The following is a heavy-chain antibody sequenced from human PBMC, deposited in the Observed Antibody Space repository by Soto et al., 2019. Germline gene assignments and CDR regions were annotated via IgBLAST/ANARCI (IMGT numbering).Heavy chain of an antibody. D-gene: IGHD6-19*01. CDR3: ARGQYSSGGGYFDY. Sequence: EVQLVESGGGLVQPGGSLRLSCAASGFTFSSYEMNWVRQAPGKGLEWVSYISSSGSPIYYADSVKGRFTISRDNAKNSLYLQRNSLRAEDTGVYYCARGQYSSGGGYFDYWGQETLVTVSS. V-gene: IGHV3-48*03. J-gene: IGHJ4*02. CDR2: ISSSGSPI. CDR1: GFTFSSYE.